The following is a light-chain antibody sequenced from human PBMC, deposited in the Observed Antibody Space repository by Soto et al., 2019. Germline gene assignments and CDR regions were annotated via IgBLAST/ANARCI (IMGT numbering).Light chain of an antibody. CDR1: QGISDA. CDR2: SAS. V-gene: IGKV1-17*01. Sequence: EIQMTQSPSSLSASVGERVIITCRASQGISDALGWYQQKPGKVPKRLIYSASSLQNGVPSRFSGSGSETVFTLTISSLQPEDFATYYCLQHGAYPTTFGQGTRLEIK. J-gene: IGKJ2*01. CDR3: LQHGAYPTT.